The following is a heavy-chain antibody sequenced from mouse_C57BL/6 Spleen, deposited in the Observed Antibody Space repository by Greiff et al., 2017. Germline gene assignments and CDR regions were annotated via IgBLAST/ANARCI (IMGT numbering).Heavy chain of an antibody. CDR3: TRENYGSSPFYWYFDV. D-gene: IGHD1-1*01. CDR1: GFTFSSYA. Sequence: EVKLMESGEGLVKPGGSLKLSCAASGFTFSSYAMSWVRQTPEKRLEWVAYISSGGDYFYYADTVKGRFTISRDHARNTLYLQMSSLKSEDTAMYYCTRENYGSSPFYWYFDVWGTGTTVTVSS. J-gene: IGHJ1*03. CDR2: ISSGGDYF. V-gene: IGHV5-9-1*02.